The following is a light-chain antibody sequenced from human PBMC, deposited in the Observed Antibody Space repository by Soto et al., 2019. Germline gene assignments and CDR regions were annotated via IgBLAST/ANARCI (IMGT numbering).Light chain of an antibody. J-gene: IGLJ1*01. CDR2: GNS. CDR1: SSNIVAGYD. V-gene: IGLV1-40*01. CDR3: QSYDSSLSGYV. Sequence: QSVLTQPPSVSGAPGQRVTISCTGSSSNIVAGYDVHRYQQLPGTAPKLLIYGNSNRPSGVPDRFSGSKSGTSASLAITGLQAEDEADYYCQSYDSSLSGYVFGTGTKLTVL.